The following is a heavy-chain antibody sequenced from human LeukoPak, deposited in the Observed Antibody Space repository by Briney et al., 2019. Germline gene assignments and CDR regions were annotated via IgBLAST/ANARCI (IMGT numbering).Heavy chain of an antibody. V-gene: IGHV3-21*01. Sequence: KPGGSLRLSCAASGFTFSTYSMNWVRQAPGKGLEWVSSISSSSSYIYYADSVKGRFTISRDNAKNSLYLQMNSLRAEDTAVYYCARGPAADSGYNWFDPWGQGTLVTVSS. CDR2: ISSSSSYI. D-gene: IGHD6-13*01. CDR3: ARGPAADSGYNWFDP. CDR1: GFTFSTYS. J-gene: IGHJ5*02.